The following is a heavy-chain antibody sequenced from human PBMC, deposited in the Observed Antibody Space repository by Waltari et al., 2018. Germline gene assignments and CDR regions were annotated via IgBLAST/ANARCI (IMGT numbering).Heavy chain of an antibody. D-gene: IGHD4-17*01. CDR1: GGTFSSYT. CDR3: ARDPDYGGKEDRTGFDY. CDR2: ISPILGIA. Sequence: QVQLVQSGAEVKKPGSSVKVSCKASGGTFSSYTISWVRQAPGHGLEWMGRISPILGIANYAQKFQGRVTITADKSTSTAYMELSSLRSEDTAVYYCARDPDYGGKEDRTGFDYWGQGTLVTVSS. V-gene: IGHV1-69*08. J-gene: IGHJ4*02.